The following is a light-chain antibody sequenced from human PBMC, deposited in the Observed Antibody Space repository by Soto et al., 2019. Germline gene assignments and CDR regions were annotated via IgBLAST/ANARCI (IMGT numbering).Light chain of an antibody. CDR3: QQYGSSPRT. Sequence: DIVLTQSPATLSLSPGERATLSCRASQRIATSYLGWYQQKPGQAPRLLIYGTSKRAADIPDRFSGSGSGTDFTLTISRLEAEDSAVYYCQQYGSSPRTFGQGTKVEIK. V-gene: IGKV3-20*01. CDR2: GTS. J-gene: IGKJ1*01. CDR1: QRIATSY.